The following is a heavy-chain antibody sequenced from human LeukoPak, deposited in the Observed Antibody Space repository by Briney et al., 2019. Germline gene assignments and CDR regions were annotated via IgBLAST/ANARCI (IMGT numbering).Heavy chain of an antibody. V-gene: IGHV1-2*02. D-gene: IGHD1-20*01. J-gene: IGHJ6*03. CDR3: ARDWYNWNDGGYYYYMDV. CDR1: GYTFTGYY. CDR2: INPNSDGT. Sequence: ASVKVSCKASGYTFTGYYMHWVRQAPGQGLEWMGWINPNSDGTNYAQKFQGRVTMTRDTSISTAYMELSRLRSDDTAVYYCARDWYNWNDGGYYYYMDVWGKGTTVTISS.